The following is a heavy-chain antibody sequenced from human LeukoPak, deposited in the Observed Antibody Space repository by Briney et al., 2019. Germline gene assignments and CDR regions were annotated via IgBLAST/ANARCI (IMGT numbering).Heavy chain of an antibody. Sequence: GGSLRLSCAASGFTFSSYWMSWVRQAPGKGLEWVANIKQDGSEKYYVDSVKGRFTISRDNAKNSLYLQMNSLRAEGTAVYYCARDKPWYYSSSSSYYFDYWGQGTLVTVSS. CDR3: ARDKPWYYSSSSSYYFDY. V-gene: IGHV3-7*01. J-gene: IGHJ4*02. D-gene: IGHD6-6*01. CDR2: IKQDGSEK. CDR1: GFTFSSYW.